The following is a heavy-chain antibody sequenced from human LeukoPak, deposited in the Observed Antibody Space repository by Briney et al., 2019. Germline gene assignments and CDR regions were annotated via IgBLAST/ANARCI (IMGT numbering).Heavy chain of an antibody. J-gene: IGHJ5*02. CDR3: ARERATVTTSAFDP. CDR1: GGSISSYY. CDR2: IYYSGST. Sequence: SETLSLTCTVSGGSISSYYWSWIRQPPGKGLEWIGYIYYSGSTNYNPSLKSRVTISVDTSKNQFSLKLSSVTAADTAVYYCARERATVTTSAFDPWGQGTLVTVSS. V-gene: IGHV4-59*01. D-gene: IGHD4-17*01.